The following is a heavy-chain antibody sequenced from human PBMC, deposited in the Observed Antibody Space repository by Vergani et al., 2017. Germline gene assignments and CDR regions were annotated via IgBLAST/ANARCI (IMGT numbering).Heavy chain of an antibody. CDR1: GGSISSYY. CDR2: IYYSGST. J-gene: IGHJ4*02. D-gene: IGHD6-19*01. Sequence: QVQLQESGPGLVKPSETLSLTCTVSGGSISSYYWSWIRQPPGKGLEWIGYIYYSGSTNYNPSLKSRVTISVDTSKNQFSLKLSSVTAADTAVYYCASTGIAVAGGFDYWGQGTLVTVSS. CDR3: ASTGIAVAGGFDY. V-gene: IGHV4-59*08.